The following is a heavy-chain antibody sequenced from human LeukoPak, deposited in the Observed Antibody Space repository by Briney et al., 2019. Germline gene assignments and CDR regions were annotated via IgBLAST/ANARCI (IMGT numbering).Heavy chain of an antibody. D-gene: IGHD2-15*01. CDR2: ISDDSSFT. V-gene: IGHV3-23*01. Sequence: PGGSLRLSCAASGFTFSSSAMSWVRQAPGKGLECISTISDDSSFTYYADSVKGRSAISRDDSKNTLYLQMNNLKVEDTAVYYCAKGRCSGVGCDSFHSWGQGALVTVSS. CDR1: GFTFSSSA. J-gene: IGHJ4*02. CDR3: AKGRCSGVGCDSFHS.